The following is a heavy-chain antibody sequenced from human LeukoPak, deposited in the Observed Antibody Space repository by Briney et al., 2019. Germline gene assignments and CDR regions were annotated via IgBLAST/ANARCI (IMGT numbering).Heavy chain of an antibody. Sequence: GGSLRLSCAASGFTFSSYAMSWVRQAPGKGPEWVSAISGSGGSTYYADSVKGRFTISRDNSKNTLYLQMNSLRAEDTAVYYCAKLGGDYYYGMDVWGQGTTVTVSS. J-gene: IGHJ6*02. V-gene: IGHV3-23*01. CDR3: AKLGGDYYYGMDV. CDR1: GFTFSSYA. D-gene: IGHD3-16*01. CDR2: ISGSGGST.